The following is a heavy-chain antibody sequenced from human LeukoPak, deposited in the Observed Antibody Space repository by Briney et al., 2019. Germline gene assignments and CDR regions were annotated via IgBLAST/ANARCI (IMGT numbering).Heavy chain of an antibody. D-gene: IGHD6-13*01. Sequence: ASVKVSCKASGYTFTSYDISWVRQATGQGLEWMGWMNPNSGNTGYAQKFQGRVTITRNTSISTAYMELSSLRSEDTAVYYCARARFIAAAVIAFDIWGQGTMVTVSS. CDR2: MNPNSGNT. J-gene: IGHJ3*02. V-gene: IGHV1-8*01. CDR1: GYTFTSYD. CDR3: ARARFIAAAVIAFDI.